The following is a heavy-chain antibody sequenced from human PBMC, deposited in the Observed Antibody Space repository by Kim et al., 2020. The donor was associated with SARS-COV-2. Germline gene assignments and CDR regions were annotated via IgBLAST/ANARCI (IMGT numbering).Heavy chain of an antibody. J-gene: IGHJ2*01. CDR2: INWNGDST. V-gene: IGHV3-20*01. Sequence: GGSLRLSCAASGFAFDDRSMSWVRQVPGKGLEWVSGINWNGDSTDYADSVKGRFTISRDNAKNSLFLQMNSLRAEDTALYHCARDRNVVVVNNTYFDLWGHGTLVIVSS. CDR1: GFAFDDRS. D-gene: IGHD2-15*01. CDR3: ARDRNVVVVNNTYFDL.